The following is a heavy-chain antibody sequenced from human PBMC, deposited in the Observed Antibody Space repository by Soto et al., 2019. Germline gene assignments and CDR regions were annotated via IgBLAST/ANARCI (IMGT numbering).Heavy chain of an antibody. CDR2: IYASGST. Sequence: PSETLSLTCTVSCGSISPYYWSWIRQPAGKGLEWIGRIYASGSTNYNPSLKGRVTMSVATSKNQFSLKLSSVTAADTAVYYCARGGMVIIPTATAFDYWGQGTLVTVSS. CDR1: CGSISPYY. V-gene: IGHV4-4*07. J-gene: IGHJ4*02. D-gene: IGHD2-2*01. CDR3: ARGGMVIIPTATAFDY.